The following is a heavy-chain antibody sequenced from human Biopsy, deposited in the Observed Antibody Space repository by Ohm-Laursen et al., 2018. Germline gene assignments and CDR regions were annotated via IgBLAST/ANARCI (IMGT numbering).Heavy chain of an antibody. CDR1: GESFNGYY. CDR2: INHSGRT. D-gene: IGHD3-22*01. J-gene: IGHJ6*02. V-gene: IGHV4-34*01. Sequence: SQTLSLTCSVYGESFNGYYWSWIRQTPGKGLGWIGEINHSGRTNYNPSLKSRVTISVDTSKNQFSLKVRSVTAADTAVYYCVRGVDYYDPYHYYALDVWGQGTTVTVSS. CDR3: VRGVDYYDPYHYYALDV.